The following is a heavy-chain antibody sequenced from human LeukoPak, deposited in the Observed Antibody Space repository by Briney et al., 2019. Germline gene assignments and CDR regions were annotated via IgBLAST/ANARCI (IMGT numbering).Heavy chain of an antibody. J-gene: IGHJ3*02. CDR3: AREHKGTYYYDSSGFDAFDI. CDR1: GGSIDDYY. Sequence: SETLSLTCTVSGGSIDDYYWSWIRQSAGKGLEWIGRIYSSGSTKYNPSLQSRVTMSVDTSKNQVSLKLSSVTAADTAVYYCAREHKGTYYYDSSGFDAFDIWGQGTMVTVSS. CDR2: IYSSGST. V-gene: IGHV4-4*07. D-gene: IGHD3-22*01.